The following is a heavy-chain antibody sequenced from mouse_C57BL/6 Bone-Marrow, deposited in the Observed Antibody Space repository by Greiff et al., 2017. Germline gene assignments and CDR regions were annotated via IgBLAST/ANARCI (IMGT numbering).Heavy chain of an antibody. V-gene: IGHV1-69*01. CDR2: IDPSDSYT. Sequence: QVHVKQPGAELVMPGASVKLSCKASGYTFPSFWMHWVKQRPGQGREWIGEIDPSDSYTNYNQKFKGKSTWTVDKSSSTAYMQLSSLTSEDSADYYSERITTVVVTDYAMDYWGQGTSVTVSS. J-gene: IGHJ4*01. CDR1: GYTFPSFW. D-gene: IGHD1-1*01. CDR3: ERITTVVVTDYAMDY.